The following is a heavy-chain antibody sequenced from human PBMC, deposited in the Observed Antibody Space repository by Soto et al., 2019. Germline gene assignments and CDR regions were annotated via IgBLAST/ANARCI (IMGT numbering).Heavy chain of an antibody. CDR3: ARASLPSGYYGSWFDS. V-gene: IGHV4-31*03. CDR2: IYYSGST. Sequence: SETLSLTCTVSGGSISSGGYYWSWIRQHPGKGLEWIGYIYYSGSTYSNPSLKSRVTISVDTSKNQFSLKLSSVSAADTGVYYCARASLPSGYYGSWFDSWGQGTLVTVSS. D-gene: IGHD3-3*01. CDR1: GGSISSGGYY. J-gene: IGHJ5*01.